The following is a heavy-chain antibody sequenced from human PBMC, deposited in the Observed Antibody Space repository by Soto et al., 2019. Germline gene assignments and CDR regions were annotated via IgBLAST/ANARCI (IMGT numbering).Heavy chain of an antibody. V-gene: IGHV3-74*01. D-gene: IGHD2-21*01. J-gene: IGHJ5*02. CDR1: GFNFTNHW. CDR3: ARESGDWALNWFEH. Sequence: GGSLRLSCAASGFNFTNHWMPWVRQAPGKGLVWVSRITIDGNIKAYAESVKGRFAISRDNAKNTVYLQMNGLTVEDTAVYYCARESGDWALNWFEHWGQGTLVTVSS. CDR2: ITIDGNIK.